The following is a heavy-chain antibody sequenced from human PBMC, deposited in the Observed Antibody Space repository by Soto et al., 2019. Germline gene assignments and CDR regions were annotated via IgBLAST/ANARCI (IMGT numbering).Heavy chain of an antibody. CDR1: GYTFTSYD. J-gene: IGHJ6*04. Sequence: ASVKVSCKASGYTFTSYDLNWLRKATGQGPERSEWVNPNRGNTGNAQRFQGRDTRTRNTSISTAYMEHSKLSSEDSVVSSGARGVDYGLCFEYYFGMYVWGKGTTVTVSS. V-gene: IGHV1-8*01. CDR2: VNPNRGNT. CDR3: ARGVDYGLCFEYYFGMYV. D-gene: IGHD4-17*01.